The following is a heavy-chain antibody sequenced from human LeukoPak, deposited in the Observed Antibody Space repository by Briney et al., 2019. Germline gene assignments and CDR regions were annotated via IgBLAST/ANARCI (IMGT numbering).Heavy chain of an antibody. J-gene: IGHJ4*02. V-gene: IGHV1-8*03. D-gene: IGHD1-26*01. CDR3: ARSELRPRVGATEYFDY. Sequence: ASVKVSCKASGYTFTGYYIHWVRQAPGQGLEWMGWIHPNSGNTGYAQKFQGRVTITRNTSISTAYMELSSLRSEDTAVYYCARSELRPRVGATEYFDYWGQGTLVTVSS. CDR2: IHPNSGNT. CDR1: GYTFTGYY.